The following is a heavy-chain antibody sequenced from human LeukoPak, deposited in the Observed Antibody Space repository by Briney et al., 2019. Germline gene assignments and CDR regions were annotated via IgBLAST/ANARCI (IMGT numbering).Heavy chain of an antibody. CDR3: ARYDILTGYFD. J-gene: IGHJ4*02. D-gene: IGHD3-9*01. V-gene: IGHV4-34*01. Sequence: PSETLSLTCAVYGGSFSGYYWSWIRQPPGKGLEWIGEINHSGSTNYNPSLKSRVTISVDTSKNQFSLKLSPVTAADTAVYYCARYDILTGYFDWGQGTLVTVSS. CDR2: INHSGST. CDR1: GGSFSGYY.